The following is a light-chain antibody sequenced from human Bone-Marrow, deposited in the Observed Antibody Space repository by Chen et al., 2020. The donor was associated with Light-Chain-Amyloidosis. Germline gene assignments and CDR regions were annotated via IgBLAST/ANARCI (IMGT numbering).Light chain of an antibody. V-gene: IGLV3-25*03. CDR1: ALPKQY. CDR3: QSADSRGTYTDAI. CDR2: EDS. J-gene: IGLJ2*01. Sequence: SYELPQPPSVSVSPGQTASITCSGDALPKQYAYWYQQKPGQAPVLVIYEDSERPSGIPERFSGSSAGTTVTLTITGVQAEDEADYYCQSADSRGTYTDAIFGGGTKLTVL.